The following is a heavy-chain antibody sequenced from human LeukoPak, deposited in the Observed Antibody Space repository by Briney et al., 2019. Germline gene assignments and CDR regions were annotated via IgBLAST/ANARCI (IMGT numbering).Heavy chain of an antibody. J-gene: IGHJ4*02. CDR3: ARSGWPYCFDY. CDR1: GFTFSSYW. D-gene: IGHD3-22*01. CDR2: IHSDGSST. Sequence: GGSLRLSCAASGFTFSSYWMHWVRQAPGKGLVWVSRIHSDGSSTSYADSVRGRFTISRDDAKSTLYLQMNSLRAEDTAVYYCARSGWPYCFDYWGQGTLVTVSS. V-gene: IGHV3-74*01.